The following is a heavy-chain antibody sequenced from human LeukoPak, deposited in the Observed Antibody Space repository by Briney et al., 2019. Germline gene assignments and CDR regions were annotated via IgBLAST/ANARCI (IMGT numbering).Heavy chain of an antibody. Sequence: GGSLRLSCAASGFTFSSYAMSWVRQAPGKGLEWVSAISGSGGSTYYADSVKGRYTISRGNSKNTLYLQMNSLRAEDTAVYYCAKDVVVNENWFDPWGQGTLVTVSS. J-gene: IGHJ5*02. CDR1: GFTFSSYA. D-gene: IGHD3-22*01. V-gene: IGHV3-23*01. CDR2: ISGSGGST. CDR3: AKDVVVNENWFDP.